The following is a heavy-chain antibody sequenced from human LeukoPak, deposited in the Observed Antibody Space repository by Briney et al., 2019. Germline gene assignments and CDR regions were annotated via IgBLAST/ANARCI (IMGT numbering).Heavy chain of an antibody. CDR1: GFTFSSYS. Sequence: PGGSLRLSCAASGFTFSSYSMNWVRQAPGKGLEWVSSISSSSSYIYYADSVKGRFTISRDNAKNSLYLQMNSLRAEDTAVYYCARDFSPYITNDAFDIWGQGTMVTVSS. CDR3: ARDFSPYITNDAFDI. V-gene: IGHV3-21*01. CDR2: ISSSSSYI. J-gene: IGHJ3*02. D-gene: IGHD1-14*01.